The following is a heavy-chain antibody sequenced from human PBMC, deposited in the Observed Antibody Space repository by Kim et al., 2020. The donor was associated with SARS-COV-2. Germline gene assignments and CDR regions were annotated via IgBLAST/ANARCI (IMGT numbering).Heavy chain of an antibody. Sequence: SQTLSLTCAISGDSVSSNSAAWNWIRQSPSRGLEWLGRTYYRSKWYNDYAVSVKSRITINPDTSKNQFSLQLNSVTPEDTAVYYCASGGRGQCTSTNCYFNYWGQGTLVTVSS. V-gene: IGHV6-1*01. CDR2: TYYRSKWYN. D-gene: IGHD2-2*01. J-gene: IGHJ4*02. CDR3: ASGGRGQCTSTNCYFNY. CDR1: GDSVSSNSAA.